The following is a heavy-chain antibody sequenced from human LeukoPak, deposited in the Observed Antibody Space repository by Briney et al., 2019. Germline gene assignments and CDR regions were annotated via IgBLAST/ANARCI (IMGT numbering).Heavy chain of an antibody. D-gene: IGHD2-15*01. CDR3: AREGGNSGGSFYFDY. J-gene: IGHJ4*02. CDR2: IYTGGNT. Sequence: GGSLRLSCAASGLTVSSNYMSWVRQAPGKGLEWVSVIYTGGNTYYADSVKGRFTISRDNSKNTLYLQMNSLRAEDTAVYYCAREGGNSGGSFYFDYWGQGTLVTVSS. CDR1: GLTVSSNY. V-gene: IGHV3-53*05.